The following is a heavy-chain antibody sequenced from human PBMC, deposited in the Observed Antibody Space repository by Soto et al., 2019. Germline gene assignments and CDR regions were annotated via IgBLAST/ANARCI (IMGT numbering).Heavy chain of an antibody. D-gene: IGHD2-2*01. J-gene: IGHJ6*02. CDR2: MNPNSGNT. CDR3: ARGRSIEVPAAIRYYYYYGMDA. CDR1: GYTFTSYD. V-gene: IGHV1-8*01. Sequence: GASVKVSCKASGYTFTSYDINWVRQATGQGLEWMGWMNPNSGNTGYAQKFQGRVTMTRNTSISTAYMELSSLRSEDTAVYYCARGRSIEVPAAIRYYYYYGMDAWGQGTTVTVSS.